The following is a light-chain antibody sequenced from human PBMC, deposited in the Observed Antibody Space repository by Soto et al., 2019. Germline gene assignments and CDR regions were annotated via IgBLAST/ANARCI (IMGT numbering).Light chain of an antibody. CDR3: QQYHTVPYT. Sequence: FHMTHSPSTLSASLGYRLTMTFGASQNIRSRLAWFQQKPGKAPKLLIYDAFSLESGVPSRFSGTGSGTEFTLTISSLQPDDLATYFCQQYHTVPYTFGQGTRLENK. V-gene: IGKV1-5*01. CDR2: DAF. CDR1: QNIRSR. J-gene: IGKJ5*01.